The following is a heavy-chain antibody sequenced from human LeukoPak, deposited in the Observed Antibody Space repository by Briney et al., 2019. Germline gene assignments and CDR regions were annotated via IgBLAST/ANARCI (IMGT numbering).Heavy chain of an antibody. V-gene: IGHV1-2*02. D-gene: IGHD5-24*01. CDR1: GYIFTGYY. Sequence: ASVKVSCKASGYIFTGYYMHWVRQAPGQGLEWMGWIDPNSGGTNYAQKFQGRVTMTRDTSISTAYMELGRLRSDDTAVYYCARDRRDGYNDIDYWGQGTLVTVSS. CDR3: ARDRRDGYNDIDY. J-gene: IGHJ4*02. CDR2: IDPNSGGT.